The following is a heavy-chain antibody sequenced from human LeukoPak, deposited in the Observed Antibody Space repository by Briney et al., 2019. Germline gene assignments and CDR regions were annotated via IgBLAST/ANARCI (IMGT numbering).Heavy chain of an antibody. Sequence: SVKVSCKASGGTFSSYAISWVRQAPGQGLEWMGGIIPIFGTANYAQKFQGRVTITADESTSTAYMELSSLRSEDTAVYYCAREGYRIAAAGTWGQGTLVTVSS. D-gene: IGHD6-13*01. CDR2: IIPIFGTA. CDR1: GGTFSSYA. V-gene: IGHV1-69*13. J-gene: IGHJ5*02. CDR3: AREGYRIAAAGT.